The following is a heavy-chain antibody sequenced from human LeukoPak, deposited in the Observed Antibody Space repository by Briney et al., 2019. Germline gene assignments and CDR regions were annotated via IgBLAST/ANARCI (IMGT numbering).Heavy chain of an antibody. D-gene: IGHD3-22*01. J-gene: IGHJ4*02. Sequence: GGSLRLSCAASGFTFSTYAMSWVRQAPGKGLEWVSAIRGSGAHTYYADSVKGRFTISRDNSKNTLYLQMNSLRVEDTAVYYCAKDRRDYYDSSMPWYFDYWGQGTLVTVSS. CDR3: AKDRRDYYDSSMPWYFDY. V-gene: IGHV3-23*01. CDR2: IRGSGAHT. CDR1: GFTFSTYA.